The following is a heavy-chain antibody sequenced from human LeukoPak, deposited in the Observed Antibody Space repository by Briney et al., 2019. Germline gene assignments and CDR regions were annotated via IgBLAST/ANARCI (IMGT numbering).Heavy chain of an antibody. CDR2: IYYSGST. J-gene: IGHJ4*02. CDR1: GGSISSYY. V-gene: IGHV4-59*01. CDR3: ARDLSPYGSGSYYFDY. D-gene: IGHD3-10*01. Sequence: SETLSLTCTVSGGSISSYYWSWIRQPPGKGLEWIGCIYYSGSTNYNPSLKSRVTISVDTSKNQFSLKLSSVTAADTAVYYCARDLSPYGSGSYYFDYWGQGTLVTVSS.